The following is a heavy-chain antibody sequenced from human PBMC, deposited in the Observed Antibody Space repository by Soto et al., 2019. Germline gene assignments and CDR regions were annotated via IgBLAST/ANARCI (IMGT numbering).Heavy chain of an antibody. CDR1: GGSINSGGYY. CDR2: IYYSVNT. CDR3: AREGVEYNDSSGCWVRDGLDV. Sequence: QVKLQESGPGLVKPSQTLSLTCTVSGGSINSGGYYWSWIRQHPGKGLEWVGYIYYSVNTYYNPSLRSRVTVPXXXSXXHFSMELSSVTAADPAVYYCAREGVEYNDSSGCWVRDGLDVWGQGTTVTVSS. V-gene: IGHV4-31*03. D-gene: IGHD3-22*01. J-gene: IGHJ6*02.